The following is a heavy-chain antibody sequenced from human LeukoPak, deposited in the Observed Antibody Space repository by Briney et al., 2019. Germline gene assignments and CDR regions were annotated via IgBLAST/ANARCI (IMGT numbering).Heavy chain of an antibody. CDR3: AKIRDAAGTDY. J-gene: IGHJ4*02. D-gene: IGHD6-13*01. CDR2: ISGSGRET. Sequence: GGSLRLSCAASGFTLSNYGMEWVRQAPGKGLEWVSSISGSGRETYYADSVKGRFTISRDNSQNTLYLQMNSLRADDTAVYYCAKIRDAAGTDYWGQGTLITVPS. V-gene: IGHV3-23*01. CDR1: GFTLSNYG.